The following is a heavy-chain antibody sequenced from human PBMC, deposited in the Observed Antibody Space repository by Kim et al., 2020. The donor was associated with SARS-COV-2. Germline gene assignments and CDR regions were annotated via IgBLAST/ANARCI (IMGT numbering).Heavy chain of an antibody. CDR3: AKDLRRIAATWGWFDP. Sequence: GGSLRLSCAASGFTFDDYAMHWVRQAPGKGLEWVSLISGDGGSTYYADSVKGRFTISRDNSKNSLYLQMNSLRTEDTALYYCAKDLRRIAATWGWFDPWGQGTLVTVSS. J-gene: IGHJ5*02. D-gene: IGHD6-13*01. CDR2: ISGDGGST. V-gene: IGHV3-43*02. CDR1: GFTFDDYA.